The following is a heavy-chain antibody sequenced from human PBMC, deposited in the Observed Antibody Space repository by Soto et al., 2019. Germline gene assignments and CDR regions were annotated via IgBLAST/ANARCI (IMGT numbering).Heavy chain of an antibody. V-gene: IGHV4-30-4*01. D-gene: IGHD6-13*01. CDR2: IYYSGST. CDR3: ARDSSSWTTGLLDY. CDR1: GGSISSRGYH. Sequence: QVQLQESGPGLVKPSQTLSLTCTVSGGSISSRGYHWSWIRQPPGKGLEWIGCIYYSGSTYYNPSLKSRVTMSLYTSKNQFSLKLSSVTAADTAVYYCARDSSSWTTGLLDYWGQGTLVTVSS. J-gene: IGHJ4*02.